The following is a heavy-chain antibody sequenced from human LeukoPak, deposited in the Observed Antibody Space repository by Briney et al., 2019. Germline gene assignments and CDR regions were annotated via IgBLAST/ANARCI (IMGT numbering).Heavy chain of an antibody. Sequence: SETLSLTCTVSGGSISSGDYYWSWIRQPPGKGLEWIGYIYHSGSTYHNPSLKSRVTISVDRSKNQFSLKLSSVTAADTAVYYCARDTGSGSYSAFDIWGQGTMVTVSS. CDR1: GGSISSGDYY. V-gene: IGHV4-30-2*01. CDR3: ARDTGSGSYSAFDI. D-gene: IGHD3-10*01. CDR2: IYHSGST. J-gene: IGHJ3*02.